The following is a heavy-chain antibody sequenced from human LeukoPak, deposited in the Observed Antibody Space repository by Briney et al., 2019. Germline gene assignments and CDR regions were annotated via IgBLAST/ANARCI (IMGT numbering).Heavy chain of an antibody. Sequence: GGSLRLSCAAAGFTFSDYAMSWVRQAPGKGLEWVSAISSNGSITYYADSVKGRFTISRDNSKNALYLQMNSLRAEDTAVYYCAKSRGRTTGALDIWGQGTGVTVSS. CDR2: ISSNGSIT. D-gene: IGHD1-7*01. CDR1: GFTFSDYA. V-gene: IGHV3-23*01. J-gene: IGHJ3*02. CDR3: AKSRGRTTGALDI.